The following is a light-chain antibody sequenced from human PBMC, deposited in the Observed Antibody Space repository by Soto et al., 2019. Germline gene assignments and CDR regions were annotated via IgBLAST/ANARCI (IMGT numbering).Light chain of an antibody. Sequence: IVITHSRSTRSLSPAEKAPLSCSASQSISNNFAWFQQKPGQVPRLLIYDASTRATGIPARFSGSGSGTEFTLTISSLQSEDFAVYYCQHYHGWPITFGQGTRLEIK. V-gene: IGKV3-15*01. CDR1: QSISNN. CDR3: QHYHGWPIT. J-gene: IGKJ5*01. CDR2: DAS.